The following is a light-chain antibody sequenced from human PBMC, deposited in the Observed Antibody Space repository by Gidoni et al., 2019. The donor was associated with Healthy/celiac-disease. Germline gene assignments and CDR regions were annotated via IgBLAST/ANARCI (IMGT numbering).Light chain of an antibody. CDR1: QSVNSY. J-gene: IGKJ2*01. CDR3: QQRSNWPLYT. CDR2: DAS. V-gene: IGKV3-11*01. Sequence: EIVLTQSPATLSLSPGERATLSCRASQSVNSYLAWYQQKPGQAPRLLIYDASNRATGIPARFSGSGSGTDFTLTISSLEPEDFAVYYCQQRSNWPLYTFXQXTKLEIK.